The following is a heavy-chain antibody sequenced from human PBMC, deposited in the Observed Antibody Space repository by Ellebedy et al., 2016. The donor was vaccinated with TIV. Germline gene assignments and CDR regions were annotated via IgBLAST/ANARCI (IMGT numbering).Heavy chain of an antibody. Sequence: GESLKISCAASGFNFETYSMNWVRQAPGKGLEWVGRITGKSDGGTADYAAPAKGRFTISRDDSKNTVYLQMNSLKTEDTAVYYCATGVFVTTWDYWGQGTLVTVSS. J-gene: IGHJ4*02. V-gene: IGHV3-15*07. D-gene: IGHD4-17*01. CDR3: ATGVFVTTWDY. CDR2: ITGKSDGGTA. CDR1: GFNFETYS.